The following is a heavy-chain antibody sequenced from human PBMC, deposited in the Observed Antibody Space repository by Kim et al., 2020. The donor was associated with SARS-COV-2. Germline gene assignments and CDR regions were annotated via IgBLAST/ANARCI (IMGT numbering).Heavy chain of an antibody. CDR2: ISTSSTI. CDR3: ARAQNGLQPYFDY. CDR1: GFTFSSYI. D-gene: IGHD2-2*01. Sequence: GGSLRLSCAASGFTFSSYIMNWVRQAPGKGLEWVSYISTSSTIYSADPVKGRFTISRTNAKNSLYCQMNSLRDKDTAGYYFARAQNGLQPYFDYWGQGT. V-gene: IGHV3-48*02. J-gene: IGHJ4*02.